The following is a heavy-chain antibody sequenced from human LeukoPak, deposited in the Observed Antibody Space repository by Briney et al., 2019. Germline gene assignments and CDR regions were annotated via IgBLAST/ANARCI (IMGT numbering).Heavy chain of an antibody. CDR2: IRYDGSNK. CDR3: ARDSPEVVAATLHYYYYYYMDV. J-gene: IGHJ6*03. Sequence: GGSLRLSCAPSGFTFSRYGMHWVRQAPGKGLEWVAFIRYDGSNKYYADSVKGRFTISRDNSKNTLYLQVNSLRTEDTAVYYCARDSPEVVAATLHYYYYYYMDVWGKGTTVTVSS. CDR1: GFTFSRYG. D-gene: IGHD2-15*01. V-gene: IGHV3-30*02.